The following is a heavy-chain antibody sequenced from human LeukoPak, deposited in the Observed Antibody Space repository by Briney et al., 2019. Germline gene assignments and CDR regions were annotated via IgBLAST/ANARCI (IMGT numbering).Heavy chain of an antibody. CDR2: ISYDGDKK. D-gene: IGHD6-13*01. CDR1: GFTFSSYG. CDR3: AKDQAAAGTDASMDV. J-gene: IGHJ6*02. V-gene: IGHV3-30*18. Sequence: GGSLRLSCAASGFTFSSYGMHWVRQAPGKGLEWVALISYDGDKKYYRDSVKGRLTISRDNSLHTVYLQMNSLREEDTAVYYCAKDQAAAGTDASMDVWGRGTTVIVSS.